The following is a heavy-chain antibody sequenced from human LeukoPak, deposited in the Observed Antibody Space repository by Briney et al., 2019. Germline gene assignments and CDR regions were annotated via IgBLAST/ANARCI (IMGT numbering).Heavy chain of an antibody. Sequence: GESLKISCRGSEYSFTNYWIGWVRQMPGKGLEWTGIIFPGDSHTTYSPSFQGQVTISADKSISTAYLHWSSLKASDTAMYYCARHRDSSSWSPFDYWGQGTLVTVSS. CDR1: EYSFTNYW. J-gene: IGHJ4*02. V-gene: IGHV5-51*01. D-gene: IGHD2-2*01. CDR2: IFPGDSHT. CDR3: ARHRDSSSWSPFDY.